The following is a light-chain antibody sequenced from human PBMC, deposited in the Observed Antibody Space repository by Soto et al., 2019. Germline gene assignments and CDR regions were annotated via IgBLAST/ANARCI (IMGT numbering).Light chain of an antibody. Sequence: QAVVTQPASVSGSPGQSITISCTGTSSDVGGYNYVSWYQQHPGRAPQLMIYDVSHRPSGVSNRFSGSRSGNTASLTISGLQAEDEADYYCSSYATSTTVLFGGGTQLTVL. CDR1: SSDVGGYNY. CDR3: SSYATSTTVL. J-gene: IGLJ2*01. CDR2: DVS. V-gene: IGLV2-14*03.